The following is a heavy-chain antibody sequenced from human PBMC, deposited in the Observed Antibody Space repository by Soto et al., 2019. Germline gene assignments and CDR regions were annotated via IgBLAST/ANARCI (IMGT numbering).Heavy chain of an antibody. CDR3: ARRSGEGGWFDP. Sequence: PSETLSLTCTVSGGSISSYYWSWIRQPPGKGLEWIGYIYYSGSTYYNPSLKSRVTISVDTSKNQFSLKLSSVTAADTAVYYCARRSGEGGWFDPWGQGTLVTVSS. V-gene: IGHV4-59*12. CDR1: GGSISSYY. CDR2: IYYSGST. J-gene: IGHJ5*02. D-gene: IGHD2-21*01.